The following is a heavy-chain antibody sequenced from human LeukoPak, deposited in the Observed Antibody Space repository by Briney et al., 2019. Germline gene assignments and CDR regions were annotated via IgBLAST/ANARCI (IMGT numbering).Heavy chain of an antibody. CDR3: ARGGSGYYLQT. D-gene: IGHD3-22*01. J-gene: IGHJ4*02. Sequence: SVKVSCKASGGTFSNYAIGWVRQAPGQGLEWMGGVIPIFSTANYAQKFQGRVTITADRSTSTAYMELSSLRSEDTAVYYCARGGSGYYLQTWGQGTLVTVSS. CDR1: GGTFSNYA. CDR2: VIPIFSTA. V-gene: IGHV1-69*06.